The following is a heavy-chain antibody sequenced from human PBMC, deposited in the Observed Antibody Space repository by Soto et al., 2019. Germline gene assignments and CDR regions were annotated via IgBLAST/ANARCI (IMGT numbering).Heavy chain of an antibody. CDR2: IYYSGST. Sequence: PSETLSLTCTVSGGSISSGDYYWSWIRQPPGKGLEWIGYIYYSGSTYYNPSLKSRVTISVDTSKNQFSLKLSSVTAADTAVYYCARFWGSDILTGYEYNWFDPWGQGTLVTVSS. J-gene: IGHJ5*02. CDR3: ARFWGSDILTGYEYNWFDP. D-gene: IGHD3-9*01. V-gene: IGHV4-30-4*01. CDR1: GGSISSGDYY.